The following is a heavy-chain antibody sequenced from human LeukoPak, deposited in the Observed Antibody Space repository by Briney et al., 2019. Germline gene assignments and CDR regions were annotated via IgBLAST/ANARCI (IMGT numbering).Heavy chain of an antibody. V-gene: IGHV4-34*01. D-gene: IGHD5-12*01. CDR2: INHSGST. Sequence: SETLSLTCAVYGVSFSGYYWSWIRQPPGKGLEWIGEINHSGSTNYNPSLKSRVTISVDTSKNQFSLKLSSVTAADTAVYYCAGGRGYDRYYYMDVWGKGTTVTVSS. CDR1: GVSFSGYY. J-gene: IGHJ6*03. CDR3: AGGRGYDRYYYMDV.